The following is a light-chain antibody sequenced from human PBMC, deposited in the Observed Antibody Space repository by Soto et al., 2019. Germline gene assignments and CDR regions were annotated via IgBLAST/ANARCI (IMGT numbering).Light chain of an antibody. V-gene: IGKV3-11*01. J-gene: IGKJ1*01. CDR3: QQRSNWPT. CDR2: DAS. Sequence: EIVLTQSPATLSLSPGERATLSCRASQSVSSYLAWYQQKPGQAPRLLIYDASNRATGIPARFSGSGSGTDFPLTSSSREPEDFAVYYCQQRSNWPTFGQGTKVEIK. CDR1: QSVSSY.